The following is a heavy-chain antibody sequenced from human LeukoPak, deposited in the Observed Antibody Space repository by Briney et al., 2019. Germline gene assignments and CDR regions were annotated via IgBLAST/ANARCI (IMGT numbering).Heavy chain of an antibody. V-gene: IGHV3-7*01. D-gene: IGHD3-3*01. CDR1: GFTFSSYW. CDR3: ARIEGQGVITIFGVVNYFDY. J-gene: IGHJ4*02. CDR2: IKQDGSDK. Sequence: GGSLRLSCAASGFTFSSYWMSWVRQAPGKGLEWVVNIKQDGSDKYYVDSVKGRFTISRDNAKNSLYLQMNSLRAEDTAVYYCARIEGQGVITIFGVVNYFDYWGQGTLVTVSS.